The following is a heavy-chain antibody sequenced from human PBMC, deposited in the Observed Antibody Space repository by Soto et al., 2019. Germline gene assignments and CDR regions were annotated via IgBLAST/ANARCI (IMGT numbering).Heavy chain of an antibody. CDR1: GGTFSSYA. Sequence: GASVKVSCKASGGTFSSYAISWVRQAPGQGLEWMGGIIPIFGTANYAQKFQGRVTITADESTSTAYMELSSLRSEDTAVYYCARYYYGSGSYYKLLGYWGQGTLVTVSS. D-gene: IGHD3-10*01. CDR2: IIPIFGTA. J-gene: IGHJ4*02. CDR3: ARYYYGSGSYYKLLGY. V-gene: IGHV1-69*13.